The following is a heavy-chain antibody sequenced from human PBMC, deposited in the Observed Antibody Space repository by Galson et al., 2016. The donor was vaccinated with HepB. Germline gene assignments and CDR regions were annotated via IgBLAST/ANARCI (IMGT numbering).Heavy chain of an antibody. J-gene: IGHJ4*02. CDR2: IRSKAYGGTT. CDR3: TRDYDLDH. D-gene: IGHD5-12*01. CDR1: GFTFGDYP. V-gene: IGHV3-49*04. Sequence: SLRLSCASSGFTFGDYPMTWVRQAPGKGLEWVGFIRSKAYGGTTEYAASVRGRFTISRDNSKNIAYLQMDSLKIEDTAVYYCTRDYDLDHWGPGTLVTVSS.